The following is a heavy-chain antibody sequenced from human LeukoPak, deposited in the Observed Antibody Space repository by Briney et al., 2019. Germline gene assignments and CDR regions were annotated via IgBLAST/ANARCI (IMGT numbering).Heavy chain of an antibody. Sequence: PSETLSLTCAVYGGSFSGYYWSWIRQPPWKGLEWIAEINHSGSTNYNPSLKSRVTISVDTSKNQFSLKLSSVTAADTAVYYCARGLRYCSGGSCSHYYYYYGMDVWGQGTTVTVSS. V-gene: IGHV4-34*01. CDR3: ARGLRYCSGGSCSHYYYYYGMDV. D-gene: IGHD2-15*01. CDR2: INHSGST. J-gene: IGHJ6*02. CDR1: GGSFSGYY.